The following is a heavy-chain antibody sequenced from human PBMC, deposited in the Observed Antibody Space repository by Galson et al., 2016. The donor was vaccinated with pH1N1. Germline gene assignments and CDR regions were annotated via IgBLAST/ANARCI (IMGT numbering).Heavy chain of an antibody. CDR2: IIPMFTTP. D-gene: IGHD3-16*01. CDR3: ARPDQGAPYYYYGMDV. V-gene: IGHV1-69*13. CDR1: GGTFSSYAIGSYA. Sequence: SVKVSCKASGGTFSSYAIGSYAISWVRQAPGQGPEWMGGIIPMFTTPTYAQKFQGRVTITADASTSTAYMELGSLRSEDTAVYYCARPDQGAPYYYYGMDVWGQGTTVTVSS. J-gene: IGHJ6*02.